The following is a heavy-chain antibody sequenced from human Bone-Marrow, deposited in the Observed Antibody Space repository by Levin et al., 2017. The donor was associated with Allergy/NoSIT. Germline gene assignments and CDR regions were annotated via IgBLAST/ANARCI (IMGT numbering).Heavy chain of an antibody. CDR3: ARSGPRGILTGYDNDY. V-gene: IGHV3-33*01. CDR1: GFTFSSYG. CDR2: IWYDGSNK. D-gene: IGHD3-9*01. J-gene: IGHJ4*02. Sequence: GGSLRLSCAASGFTFSSYGMHWVRQAPGKGLEWVAVIWYDGSNKYYADSVKGRFTISRDNSKNTLYLQMNSLRAEDTAVYYCARSGPRGILTGYDNDYWGQGTLVTVSS.